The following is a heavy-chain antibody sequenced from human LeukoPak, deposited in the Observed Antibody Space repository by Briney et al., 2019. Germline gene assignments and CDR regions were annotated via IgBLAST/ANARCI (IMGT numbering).Heavy chain of an antibody. CDR1: GFTFSNFV. Sequence: GSLRLSCAASGFTFSNFVISWVRQAPGKGLERVSGISASGGSTYYADSVRGRFTISRDNSKNTLYLQMNSLRAEDTAVYYCAIRNYWGQGTLVTVSS. V-gene: IGHV3-23*01. J-gene: IGHJ4*02. CDR2: ISASGGST. D-gene: IGHD3-3*01. CDR3: AIRNY.